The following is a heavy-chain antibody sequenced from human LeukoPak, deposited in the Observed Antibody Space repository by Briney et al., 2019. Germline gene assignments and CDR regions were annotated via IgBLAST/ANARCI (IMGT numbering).Heavy chain of an antibody. CDR1: GYTFTSYD. CDR3: ARQGATKTSYYFDY. Sequence: ASVKVSCKASGYTFTSYDINWVRQATGQGLEWMGWMNPNSGNTGYAQKFQDRVTMTRNTSISTAYMELSSLRSKDTAVYYCARQGATKTSYYFDYWGQGTLVTVSS. J-gene: IGHJ4*02. D-gene: IGHD1-26*01. V-gene: IGHV1-8*01. CDR2: MNPNSGNT.